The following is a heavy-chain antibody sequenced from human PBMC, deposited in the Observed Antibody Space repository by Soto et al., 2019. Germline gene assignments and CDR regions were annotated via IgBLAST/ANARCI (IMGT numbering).Heavy chain of an antibody. CDR2: IYYSGST. CDR1: GGSISTDNYY. Sequence: PSETLSLTCIVSGGSISTDNYYWAWIRQPPGKGLEWIGSIYYSGSTNYNPPLKSRVTMSVDTSMNQFSLKLTSVTAADTAVYYCARLYGSGRLGGVYWGHGTLVTVSS. V-gene: IGHV4-39*01. CDR3: ARLYGSGRLGGVY. J-gene: IGHJ4*01. D-gene: IGHD3-10*01.